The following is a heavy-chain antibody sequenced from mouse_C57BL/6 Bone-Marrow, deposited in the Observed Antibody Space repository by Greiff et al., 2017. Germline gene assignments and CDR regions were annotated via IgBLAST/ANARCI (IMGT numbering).Heavy chain of an antibody. Sequence: EVMLVESEGGLVQPGSSMKLSCTASGFTFSDYYMAWVRQVPEKGLEWVANINYDGSSTYYLDSLKSRFIISRDNAKNILYLQMSSLKSEDTATYYCARFYYDYGDWYFDVWGTGTTVTVSS. CDR2: INYDGSST. V-gene: IGHV5-16*01. CDR3: ARFYYDYGDWYFDV. J-gene: IGHJ1*03. D-gene: IGHD2-4*01. CDR1: GFTFSDYY.